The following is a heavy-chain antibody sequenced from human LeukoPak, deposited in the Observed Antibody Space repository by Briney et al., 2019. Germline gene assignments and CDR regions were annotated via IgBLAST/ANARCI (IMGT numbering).Heavy chain of an antibody. CDR2: ISSSSSYI. J-gene: IGHJ4*02. CDR1: GFTFSSYA. D-gene: IGHD2-15*01. CDR3: ARDLRGGYLDY. Sequence: PGGSLRLSCAASGFTFSSYAMHWVRQAPGKGLEWVSSISSSSSYIYYADSVKGRFTISRDNAKNSLYLQMNSLRAEDTAVYYCARDLRGGYLDYWGQGTLVTVSS. V-gene: IGHV3-21*01.